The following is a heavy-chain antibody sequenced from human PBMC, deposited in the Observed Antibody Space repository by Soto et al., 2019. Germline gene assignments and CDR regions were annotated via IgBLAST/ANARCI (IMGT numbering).Heavy chain of an antibody. Sequence: GGSLRLSCAASGFTFSSYWMSWVRQAPGKGLEWVANIKQDGSEKYYVDSVKGRFTISRDNAKNSLYLQMNSLRAEDTAVYYCARDLSSAFSMVRGVYYYYYGMDVWGQGTTVTFSS. D-gene: IGHD3-10*01. CDR1: GFTFSSYW. CDR3: ARDLSSAFSMVRGVYYYYYGMDV. V-gene: IGHV3-7*03. CDR2: IKQDGSEK. J-gene: IGHJ6*02.